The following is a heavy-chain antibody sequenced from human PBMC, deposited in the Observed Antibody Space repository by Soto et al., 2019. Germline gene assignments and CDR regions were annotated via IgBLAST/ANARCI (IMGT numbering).Heavy chain of an antibody. D-gene: IGHD1-7*01. CDR3: ATLLVPTTVLSPWFDP. CDR2: ISTSASHI. J-gene: IGHJ5*02. Sequence: PGGSLRLSCTTSGISFGSYTMNWVRQAPGKGLEWVSSISTSASHIYYADSVKGRFTVSRDDGKNTLYLQMNNLRAEDTAVYFCATLLVPTTVLSPWFDPWGQGTLVTVSS. V-gene: IGHV3-21*06. CDR1: GISFGSYT.